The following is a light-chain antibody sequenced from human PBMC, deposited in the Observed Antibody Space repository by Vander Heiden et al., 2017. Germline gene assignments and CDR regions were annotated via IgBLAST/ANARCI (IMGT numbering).Light chain of an antibody. V-gene: IGKV1-39*01. J-gene: IGKJ4*01. CDR2: ATS. Sequence: DMQMTQSPSSLSASVGDRVTITCRASQSISSYLNWYHQKPGKAPKLLIYATSNLQSGVPSRFSGSGSGTDFTLTISSLQPEDFATYYCQQSDSTPDTFGGGTKVEIK. CDR1: QSISSY. CDR3: QQSDSTPDT.